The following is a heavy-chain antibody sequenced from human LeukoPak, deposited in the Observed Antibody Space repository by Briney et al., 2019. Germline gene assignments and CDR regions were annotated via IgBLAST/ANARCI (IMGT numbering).Heavy chain of an antibody. J-gene: IGHJ4*02. D-gene: IGHD3/OR15-3a*01. Sequence: GSLRLSCAASGFTFSDYYMTWIRQPPGKGLEWIGSIYYSGNTYYNAPLKSQVSISIDTSKNQFSLRLTSVTAADTAVYYCARQTGSGLFILPGGQGTLVTVSS. V-gene: IGHV4-39*01. CDR2: IYYSGNT. CDR1: GFTFSDYY. CDR3: ARQTGSGLFILP.